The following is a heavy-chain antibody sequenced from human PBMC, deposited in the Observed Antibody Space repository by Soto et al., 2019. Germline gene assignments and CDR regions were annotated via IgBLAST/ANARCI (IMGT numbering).Heavy chain of an antibody. CDR3: AKDLFLGADLMYSSGWYQDYYGMDV. J-gene: IGHJ6*02. CDR1: GFTFSSYG. V-gene: IGHV3-30*18. CDR2: ISYDGSNK. D-gene: IGHD6-19*01. Sequence: PGGSLRLSCAASGFTFSSYGMHWVRQAPGKGLEWVAVISYDGSNKYYADSVKGRFTISRDNSKNTLYLQMNSLRAEDTAVYYCAKDLFLGADLMYSSGWYQDYYGMDVWGQGTTVTVSS.